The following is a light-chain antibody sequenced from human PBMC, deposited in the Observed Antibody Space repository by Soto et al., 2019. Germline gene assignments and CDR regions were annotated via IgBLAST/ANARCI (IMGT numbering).Light chain of an antibody. J-gene: IGLJ2*01. CDR2: EVS. CDR3: SSYAGSNILV. Sequence: QSALTQPPSASGSPGQSVTISCTGTSSDDGGYDYVSWYQQHPGKAPTLMIYEVSKRPSGVPDRFSGSKSGNTASLTVSGIQAEDEGDYSCSSYAGSNILVFGGGTKLTVL. CDR1: SSDDGGYDY. V-gene: IGLV2-8*01.